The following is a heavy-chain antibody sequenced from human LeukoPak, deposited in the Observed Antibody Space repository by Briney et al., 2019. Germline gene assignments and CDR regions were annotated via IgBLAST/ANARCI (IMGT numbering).Heavy chain of an antibody. CDR1: GYTFTSYY. CDR3: ARVPYLYYDFWSGYDYYYYGMDV. Sequence: ASVKVSCKASGYTFTSYYMHWVRQAPGQGLEWMGIINPSGGSTSYAQKFQGRVTMTRDTSTSTVYMELSSLRSEDTAVYYCARVPYLYYDFWSGYDYYYYGMDVWGQGTTVTVSS. CDR2: INPSGGST. D-gene: IGHD3-3*01. J-gene: IGHJ6*02. V-gene: IGHV1-46*01.